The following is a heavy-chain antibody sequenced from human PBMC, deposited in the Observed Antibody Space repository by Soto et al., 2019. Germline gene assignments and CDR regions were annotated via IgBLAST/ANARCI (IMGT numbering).Heavy chain of an antibody. J-gene: IGHJ4*02. CDR2: ISYDGSNK. CDR1: GFTFSSYG. V-gene: IGHV3-30*18. CDR3: ANCVAGSCY. Sequence: QVQLVESGGGVVQPGRSLRLSCAASGFTFSSYGMHWVRQAPGKGLERVAVISYDGSNKYYADSVKGRFTISRDNSKNTLYLQMNSLRAEDTAVYYCANCVAGSCYWGQGTLVTVSS. D-gene: IGHD6-19*01.